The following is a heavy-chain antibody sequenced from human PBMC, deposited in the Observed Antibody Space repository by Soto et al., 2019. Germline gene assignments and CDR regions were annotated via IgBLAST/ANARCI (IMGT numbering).Heavy chain of an antibody. V-gene: IGHV2-5*02. Sequence: QITLNESGPTLVKPTQPLTLTCTFSGFSLTTSGVGVGWIRQSPGKAPEWLALIYWDDDKRYSPSLKSRLTITRDTSKNLVVLTMANLVPADTATYYCAHRVLRTVFGLVTTTAIYFDFWGQGTPVAVSS. CDR1: GFSLTTSGVG. CDR2: IYWDDDK. CDR3: AHRVLRTVFGLVTTTAIYFDF. D-gene: IGHD3-3*01. J-gene: IGHJ4*02.